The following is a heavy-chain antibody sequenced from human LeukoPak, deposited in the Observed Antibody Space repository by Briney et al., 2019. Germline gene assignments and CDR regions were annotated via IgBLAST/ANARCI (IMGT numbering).Heavy chain of an antibody. V-gene: IGHV3-7*04. CDR1: VSTLNTYW. J-gene: IGHJ4*02. Sequence: PGGSLRLSCAASVSTLNTYWMTWFRQTPGKGLEWVASLKQDGSDKYYVDSVKGRFTISRDNAENSLYLQMNSLRADDTAVYYCARDTSRNDLDYWGQGTLVTVSS. D-gene: IGHD1-1*01. CDR2: LKQDGSDK. CDR3: ARDTSRNDLDY.